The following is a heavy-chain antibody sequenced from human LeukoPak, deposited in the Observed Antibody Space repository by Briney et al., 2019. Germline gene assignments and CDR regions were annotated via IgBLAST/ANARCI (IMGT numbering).Heavy chain of an antibody. CDR3: AKWGDYDVLTGYYVSDY. CDR2: ITGSGGNT. J-gene: IGHJ4*02. Sequence: GGSLRLSCAASGFTFSSYAMSWVRQAPGKGLEWVSAITGSGGNTYYADSVKGRFAISRDNSKNTVFLQMNSLRAEDTAVYYCAKWGDYDVLTGYYVSDYWGQGTLVTVSS. D-gene: IGHD3-9*01. V-gene: IGHV3-23*01. CDR1: GFTFSSYA.